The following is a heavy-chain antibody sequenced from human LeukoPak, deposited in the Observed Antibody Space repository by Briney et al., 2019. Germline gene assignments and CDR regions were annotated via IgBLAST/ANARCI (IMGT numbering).Heavy chain of an antibody. CDR2: IYHSGST. V-gene: IGHV4-4*02. Sequence: SETLSLTCAVSGGSISSSNWWSWVRQPPGKGLEWIGEIYHSGSTNYNPSLKSRVTISVDKFKNQFSLKLSSVTAADTAVYYCARAGGYYYYYMDVWGKGTTVTVSS. J-gene: IGHJ6*03. CDR1: GGSISSSNW. CDR3: ARAGGYYYYYMDV. D-gene: IGHD4-23*01.